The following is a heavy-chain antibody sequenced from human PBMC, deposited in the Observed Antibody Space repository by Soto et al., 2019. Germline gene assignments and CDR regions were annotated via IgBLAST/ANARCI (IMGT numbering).Heavy chain of an antibody. CDR3: ARDRETPYGVNSSLGGD. D-gene: IGHD4-17*01. CDR2: IIPIFGTA. J-gene: IGHJ4*02. CDR1: GGTFSSYA. V-gene: IGHV1-69*06. Sequence: SVKVSCKASGGTFSSYAISWVRQAPGQGLEWMGGIIPIFGTANFAQKFQGRVTITADKSTSTAYMELRSLRSGDTAVYYCARDRETPYGVNSSLGGDWAQGTLVTVCS.